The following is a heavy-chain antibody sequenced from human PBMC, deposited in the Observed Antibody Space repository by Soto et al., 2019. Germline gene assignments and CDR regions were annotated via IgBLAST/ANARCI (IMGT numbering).Heavy chain of an antibody. J-gene: IGHJ5*02. CDR2: INHSGST. D-gene: IGHD2-2*01. V-gene: IGHV4-34*01. CDR1: GGSFSGYY. Sequence: SETLSLTCAVYGGSFSGYYWSWIRQPPGKGLEWIGEINHSGSTNYNPSLKSRVTISVDTSKNQFSLKLSSVTAADTAVYYCARYGRRYQLLFHWFDPWGQGTLVTVSS. CDR3: ARYGRRYQLLFHWFDP.